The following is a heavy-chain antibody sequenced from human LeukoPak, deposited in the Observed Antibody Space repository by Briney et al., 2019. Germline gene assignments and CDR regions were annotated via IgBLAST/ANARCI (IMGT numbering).Heavy chain of an antibody. CDR3: ARVSPGVVYYYYYYMDV. J-gene: IGHJ6*03. V-gene: IGHV4-59*01. D-gene: IGHD3-10*01. Sequence: TSETLSLTCTVSGGSISSYYWSWIRQPPGKGLEWIGYIYHSGSTNYNPSLKSRVTISVDTSKNQFSLKLSSVTAADTAVYYCARVSPGVVYYYYYYMDVWGKGTTVTVSS. CDR2: IYHSGST. CDR1: GGSISSYY.